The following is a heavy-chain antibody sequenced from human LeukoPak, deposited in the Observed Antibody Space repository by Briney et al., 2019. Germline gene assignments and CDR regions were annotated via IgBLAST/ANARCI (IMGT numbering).Heavy chain of an antibody. Sequence: PSQTLSLTCTVSGGSISSGSYYCSWIRQPAGKGLEWIGHIYKSGSTNYNPSLKSRVTVSVDTSKNQFSLKLSSVTAADTAVYYCARSQIYYYYMDVWGKGTTVTISS. CDR3: ARSQIYYYYMDV. J-gene: IGHJ6*03. CDR1: GGSISSGSYY. V-gene: IGHV4-61*09. CDR2: IYKSGST.